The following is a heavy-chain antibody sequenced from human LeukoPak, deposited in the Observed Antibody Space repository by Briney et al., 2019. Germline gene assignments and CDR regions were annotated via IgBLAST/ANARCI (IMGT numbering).Heavy chain of an antibody. CDR2: IIPIFGTA. CDR1: GGTFSNYA. J-gene: IGHJ4*02. CDR3: ARGWDYDGGGRPTAYVY. V-gene: IGHV1-69*06. D-gene: IGHD3-22*01. Sequence: ASVKVSCKASGGTFSNYAINWVRQAPGQGLEWMGGIIPIFGTANYAQKFQGRVTITADKSTSTVYMELNSLKSEDTAVYYCARGWDYDGGGRPTAYVYWGQGTLVTVSS.